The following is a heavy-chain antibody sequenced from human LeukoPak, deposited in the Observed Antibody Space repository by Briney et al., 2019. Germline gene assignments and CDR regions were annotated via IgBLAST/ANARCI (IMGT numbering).Heavy chain of an antibody. CDR1: RYTFTVYY. D-gene: IGHD6-19*01. CDR2: INPNSGGT. J-gene: IGHJ4*02. CDR3: ARDRTVAGFDY. Sequence: ASVKVSCKASRYTFTVYYMHWVRQAPGQGLEWMGRINPNSGGTNYAQKFQGRVTMTRDTSISTAYMELSRLRSDDTAVYYCARDRTVAGFDYWGQGTLVTVSS. V-gene: IGHV1-2*06.